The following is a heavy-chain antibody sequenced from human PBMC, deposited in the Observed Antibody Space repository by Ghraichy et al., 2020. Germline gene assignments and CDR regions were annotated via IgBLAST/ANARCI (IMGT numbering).Heavy chain of an antibody. CDR1: GGSFSGYY. CDR2: INHSGST. Sequence: SETLSLTCAVYGGSFSGYYWSWIRQPPGKGLEWIGEINHSGSTNYNPSLKSRVTISVDTSKNQFSLKLSSVTAADTAVYYCARGPTGWLRYYYYYYGMDVWGQGTTVTVSS. V-gene: IGHV4-34*01. CDR3: ARGPTGWLRYYYYYYGMDV. J-gene: IGHJ6*02. D-gene: IGHD5-12*01.